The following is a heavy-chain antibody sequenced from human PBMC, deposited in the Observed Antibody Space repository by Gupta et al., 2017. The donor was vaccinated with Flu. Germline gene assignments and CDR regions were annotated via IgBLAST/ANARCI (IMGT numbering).Heavy chain of an antibody. V-gene: IGHV3-66*02. CDR3: ARGRSSSRSYWYFDL. D-gene: IGHD6-13*01. CDR2: IYSGGST. Sequence: EVQLVESGGGLVQPGGSLRLSCAASGFTVSSNYMSWVRQAPGKGLEWVSVIYSGGSTYYADSVKGRFTISRDNSKNTLYLQMNSLRAEDTAVYYCARGRSSSRSYWYFDLWGRGTLVTVSS. CDR1: GFTVSSNY. J-gene: IGHJ2*01.